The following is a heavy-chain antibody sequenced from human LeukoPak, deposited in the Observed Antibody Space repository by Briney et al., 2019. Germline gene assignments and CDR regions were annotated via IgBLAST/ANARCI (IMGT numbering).Heavy chain of an antibody. V-gene: IGHV4-38-2*02. CDR3: ARSVGGWYSRYSDY. CDR2: INHSGST. CDR1: GYSISSGYY. Sequence: PSETLSLTCTVSGYSISSGYYWGWIRQPPGKGLEWIGEINHSGSTNYNPSLKSRVTISVDTSKNQFSLKLSSVTAADTAVYYCARSVGGWYSRYSDYWGQGTLVTVSS. J-gene: IGHJ4*02. D-gene: IGHD6-19*01.